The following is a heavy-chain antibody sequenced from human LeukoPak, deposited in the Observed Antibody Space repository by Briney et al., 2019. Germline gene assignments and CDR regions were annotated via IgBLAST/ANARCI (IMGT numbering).Heavy chain of an antibody. Sequence: SETLSLTCTVSGGSISSGGSYWSWIRQHPGKGLEWIGYIYYSGSTYYNPSLKSRVTISVDTSKNQFSLKLSSVTAADTAVYYCARARGYCSGGSCYVGILDYWGQGTLVTVSS. J-gene: IGHJ4*02. CDR1: GGSISSGGSY. V-gene: IGHV4-31*03. CDR2: IYYSGST. CDR3: ARARGYCSGGSCYVGILDY. D-gene: IGHD2-15*01.